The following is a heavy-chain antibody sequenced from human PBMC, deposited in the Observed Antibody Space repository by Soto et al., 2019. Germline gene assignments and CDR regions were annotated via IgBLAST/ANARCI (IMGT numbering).Heavy chain of an antibody. J-gene: IGHJ5*02. Sequence: EVQLVESGGGLVQPGGSLRLSCAASGFTFSSYSMNWVRQAPGKGLEWVSYISSSSSTIYYADSVKGRFTISRDNAKNSLYLQMNSLRAEDTAVYYCAREEDYGDYNWFDPWGQGTLVTVSS. CDR2: ISSSSSTI. D-gene: IGHD4-17*01. V-gene: IGHV3-48*01. CDR1: GFTFSSYS. CDR3: AREEDYGDYNWFDP.